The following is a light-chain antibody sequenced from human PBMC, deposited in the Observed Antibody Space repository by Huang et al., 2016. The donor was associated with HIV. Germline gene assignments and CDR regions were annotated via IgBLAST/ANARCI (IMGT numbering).Light chain of an antibody. Sequence: EVVITQSPATLSVSPGERATLSCRASQSVSTKLAWYQHKPGQAPRLLMYGASTRATGIPARFSGSGSGTEFTLTISSLQSEDFAVYYCQHYNNWPPVTFGPGTKVDIK. CDR1: QSVSTK. CDR3: QHYNNWPPVT. V-gene: IGKV3-15*01. J-gene: IGKJ3*01. CDR2: GAS.